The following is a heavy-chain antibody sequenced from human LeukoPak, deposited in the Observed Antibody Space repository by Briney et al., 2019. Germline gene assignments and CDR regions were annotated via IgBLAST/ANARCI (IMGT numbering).Heavy chain of an antibody. CDR3: ARYSSGWYGGGFDY. CDR1: GYTFTSYG. Sequence: ASVEVSCKASGYTFTSYGISWVRQAPGQGLEWMGWISAYNGNTNYAQKLQGRVTMTTDTSTSTAYMELRSLRPDDTAVYYCARYSSGWYGGGFDYWGQGTLVTVSS. V-gene: IGHV1-18*01. CDR2: ISAYNGNT. J-gene: IGHJ4*02. D-gene: IGHD6-19*01.